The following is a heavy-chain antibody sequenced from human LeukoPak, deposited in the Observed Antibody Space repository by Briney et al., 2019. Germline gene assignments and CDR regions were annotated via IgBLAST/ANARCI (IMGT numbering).Heavy chain of an antibody. CDR2: ISWNSGSI. CDR3: AKDMRFISAAGGYFDY. V-gene: IGHV3-9*01. CDR1: GFTFDGYA. D-gene: IGHD2-8*02. J-gene: IGHJ4*02. Sequence: GGSLRLSCAASGFTFDGYAMHWVRQAPGKGLEWVSGISWNSGSIGYADFVKGRFTISRDNAKNSLYLQMNSLRAEDTALYYCAKDMRFISAAGGYFDYWGQGTLVTVSS.